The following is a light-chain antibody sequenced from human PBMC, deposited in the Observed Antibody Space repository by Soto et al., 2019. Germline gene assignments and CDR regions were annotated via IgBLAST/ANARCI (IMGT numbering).Light chain of an antibody. CDR3: TSYTSSSTPVV. J-gene: IGLJ2*01. CDR1: SRDVGGYDY. Sequence: QSALTQPASVSGSPGQSITISCTGTSRDVGGYDYVSWYQHHPGKAPKLVIFEVTNRPSGVSDRFSGSKSGNTASLTISGLQVEDEADYYCTSYTSSSTPVVFGGGTQLTVL. V-gene: IGLV2-14*01. CDR2: EVT.